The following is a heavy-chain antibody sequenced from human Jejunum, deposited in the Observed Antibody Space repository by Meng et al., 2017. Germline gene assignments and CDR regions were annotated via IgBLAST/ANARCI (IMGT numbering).Heavy chain of an antibody. D-gene: IGHD4-17*01. CDR1: GFTFDDYA. Sequence: GGSLRLSCAAQGFTFDDYAMHWVRQAAGKGLEWVSGISWSSGDIVYADSVKGRFTISRDNAKNSLYLQMDSLRTEDTAVYFCARSPTVTNPFDHWGQGALVTVSS. V-gene: IGHV3-9*01. CDR2: ISWSSGDI. J-gene: IGHJ4*02. CDR3: ARSPTVTNPFDH.